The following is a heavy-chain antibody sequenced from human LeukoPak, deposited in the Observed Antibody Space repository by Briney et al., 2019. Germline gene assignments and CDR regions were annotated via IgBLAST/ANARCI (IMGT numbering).Heavy chain of an antibody. CDR1: GGPISSYY. J-gene: IGHJ3*02. Sequence: SETLSLTCTVSGGPISSYYWSWIRQPAGKGLEWIGRIYTSGSTNYNPSLKSRVTMSVDTSKNQFSLKLYSVTAADTAMYYCAREDSAISDNAFDIWGQGTLVTISS. D-gene: IGHD1-26*01. CDR3: AREDSAISDNAFDI. CDR2: IYTSGST. V-gene: IGHV4-4*07.